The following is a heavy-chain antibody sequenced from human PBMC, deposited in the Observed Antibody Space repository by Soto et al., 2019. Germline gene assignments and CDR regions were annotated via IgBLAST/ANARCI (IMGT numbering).Heavy chain of an antibody. Sequence: SGPTLVNPTQTVTLTCTFSGFSVSTSGMRVSWIRQPPGKALEWLARIDWDDDKFYSTSLKTRLTISKDTSKNQVVLTMTKMDHVDTATYYCARENYSHSSGYYRIFEYWGQGTLVIVSS. V-gene: IGHV2-70*04. D-gene: IGHD3-22*01. J-gene: IGHJ4*02. CDR2: IDWDDDK. CDR3: ARENYSHSSGYYRIFEY. CDR1: GFSVSTSGMR.